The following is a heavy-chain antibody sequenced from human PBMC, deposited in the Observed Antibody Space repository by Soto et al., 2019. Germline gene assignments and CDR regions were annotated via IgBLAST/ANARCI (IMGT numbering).Heavy chain of an antibody. J-gene: IGHJ4*02. D-gene: IGHD6-13*01. V-gene: IGHV4-39*01. Sequence: SETLSLTCSGSGGSISSSSYYWGWIRQPPGKGLEWIGCIHYSGSTYYNPSLRSRVTSSVDTSKNQFSLKVSSVTAADTAVYYCARRLFTSTWPSYFDYWGQGTPVTVSS. CDR2: IHYSGST. CDR1: GGSISSSSYY. CDR3: ARRLFTSTWPSYFDY.